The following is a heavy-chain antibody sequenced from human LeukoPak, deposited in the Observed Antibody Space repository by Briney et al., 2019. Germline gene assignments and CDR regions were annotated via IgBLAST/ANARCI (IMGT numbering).Heavy chain of an antibody. CDR1: GFTFSSYD. J-gene: IGHJ4*02. V-gene: IGHV3-13*01. D-gene: IGHD4-11*01. CDR2: IGTAGDT. CDR3: ARAGSENDYSNWWGGYFDY. Sequence: PGGSLRLSCAASGFTFSSYDMHWVRQATGKGLEWVSAIGTAGDTYYPGSVKGRFTISRESAKNSLYLQMNSLRAEDTAVYYCARAGSENDYSNWWGGYFDYWGQGTLVTVSS.